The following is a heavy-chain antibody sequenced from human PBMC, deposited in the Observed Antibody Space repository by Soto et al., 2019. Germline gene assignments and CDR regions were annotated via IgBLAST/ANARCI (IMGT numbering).Heavy chain of an antibody. D-gene: IGHD2-8*01. CDR2: IDTNGDT. V-gene: IGHV4-30-4*01. Sequence: QVQLQESGSGLLKPSQTLSLDCSVSGDSLRRGFHHWSWIRQTPGKGLQLIGYIDTNGDTHYDPSLRNRLNMSIVTTESRFSLNVTAVTAAATAVYYCARGSVYYCPNDKCGFFFDHWGQGALVTVTS. CDR3: ARGSVYYCPNDKCGFFFDH. CDR1: GDSLRRGFHH. J-gene: IGHJ4*02.